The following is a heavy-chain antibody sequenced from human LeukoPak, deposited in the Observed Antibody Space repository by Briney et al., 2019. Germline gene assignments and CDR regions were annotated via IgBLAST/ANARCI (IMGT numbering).Heavy chain of an antibody. J-gene: IGHJ4*02. V-gene: IGHV3-11*01. CDR3: VSQTYSGSDRYYFDY. CDR2: ISSSGTTI. D-gene: IGHD1-26*01. CDR1: GFTFSDYY. Sequence: GGSLRLSCAASGFTFSDYYMSWIRQAPGKGLEWVSYISSSGTTIYYADSVRGRFTISRDNAKNSLYLQMNSLRAEDTAVYYCVSQTYSGSDRYYFDYWGQGTLVTVSS.